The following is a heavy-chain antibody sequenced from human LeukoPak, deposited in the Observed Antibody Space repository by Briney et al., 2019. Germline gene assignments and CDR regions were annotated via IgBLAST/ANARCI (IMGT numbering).Heavy chain of an antibody. CDR1: GFTFSSYA. V-gene: IGHV3-23*01. Sequence: GGSLRLSCAASGFTFSSYAMSWVRQAPGKGLEWVSAISGSGGSTYYADSVKGRFTISRDNSKNTLYLQMNSLRAEDTAVYYCAKDRSIVGATISSFDYWGQGTLVTVSS. CDR3: AKDRSIVGATISSFDY. J-gene: IGHJ4*02. CDR2: ISGSGGST. D-gene: IGHD1-26*01.